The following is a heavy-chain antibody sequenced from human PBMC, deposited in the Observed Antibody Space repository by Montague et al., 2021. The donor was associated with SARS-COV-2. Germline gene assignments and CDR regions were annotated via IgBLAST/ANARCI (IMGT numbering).Heavy chain of an antibody. CDR1: GGSISSYY. CDR3: ARIPHTPGIGLLGSRGASIPKSLWFDL. Sequence: SETLSLTCTVSGGSISSYYWSWIRQPPGKGLEWIGYIYYSGSTNYNPSLKSRVTISVDTSKNQFSLKLSSVTAADTAVYYCARIPHTPGIGLLGSRGASIPKSLWFDLWGQGALVTVSS. V-gene: IGHV4-59*01. J-gene: IGHJ5*02. CDR2: IYYSGST. D-gene: IGHD5-18*01.